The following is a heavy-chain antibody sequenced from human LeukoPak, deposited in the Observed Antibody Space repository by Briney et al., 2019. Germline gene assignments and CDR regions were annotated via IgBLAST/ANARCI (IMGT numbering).Heavy chain of an antibody. J-gene: IGHJ3*02. CDR1: GGSISSGDYY. D-gene: IGHD5-18*01. CDR3: AGVGTAMIYGAFDI. CDR2: IYYSGST. V-gene: IGHV4-30-4*08. Sequence: LQTLSLSCTVSGGSISSGDYYWSWIRQPPGKGLEWIGYIYYSGSTYYNPSLKSRVTISVDTSKNQFSLKLSSVAPAKQAVYYCAGVGTAMIYGAFDIWGQQTKVTVSS.